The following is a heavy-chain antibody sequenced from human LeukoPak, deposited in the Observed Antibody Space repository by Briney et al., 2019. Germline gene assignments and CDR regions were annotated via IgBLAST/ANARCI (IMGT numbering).Heavy chain of an antibody. Sequence: ASVKVSCKTSGYHFLSYDINWVRQTPGQGLEWVGWMNPKTGNTGSARKFQGRITFTWDTSINTAYMEVVSLRSEDTAVYYCARTIAATDPYNWFDAWGQGTLVTVSS. D-gene: IGHD6-13*01. V-gene: IGHV1-8*01. CDR2: MNPKTGNT. CDR1: GYHFLSYD. CDR3: ARTIAATDPYNWFDA. J-gene: IGHJ5*02.